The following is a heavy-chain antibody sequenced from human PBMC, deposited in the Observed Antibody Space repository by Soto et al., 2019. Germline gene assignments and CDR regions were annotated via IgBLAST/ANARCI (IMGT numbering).Heavy chain of an antibody. D-gene: IGHD1-26*01. CDR1: GFTFSSYA. V-gene: IGHV3-23*01. Sequence: GGSLRLSCAASGFTFSSYAMSWVRQAPGKGLEWVSAISGSGGSTYYADSVKGRFTISRDNSKNTLYLQMNSLRAEDTAVYYCAKDTSVVGATRGYYYYYYGMDVWGQGTTVTVSS. J-gene: IGHJ6*02. CDR3: AKDTSVVGATRGYYYYYYGMDV. CDR2: ISGSGGST.